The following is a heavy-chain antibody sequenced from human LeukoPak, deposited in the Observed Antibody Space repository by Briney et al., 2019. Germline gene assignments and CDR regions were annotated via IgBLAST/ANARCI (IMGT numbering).Heavy chain of an antibody. CDR1: GLTFSGAD. J-gene: IGHJ4*02. Sequence: GGSLRLSCAASGLTFSGADMHWVRQASGKGLEWVGRIRTKGNRYATAYAASVKGRFTISRDDSKNTAYLQMNSLKTEDTAVYYCIHYGSGSYSTDYWGQGTLVTVSS. CDR3: IHYGSGSYSTDY. V-gene: IGHV3-73*01. CDR2: IRTKGNRYAT. D-gene: IGHD3-10*01.